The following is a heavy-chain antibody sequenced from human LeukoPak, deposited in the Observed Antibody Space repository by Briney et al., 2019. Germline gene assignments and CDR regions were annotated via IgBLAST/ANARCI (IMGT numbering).Heavy chain of an antibody. CDR3: ARGGTMVRGVNALGNYGMDV. D-gene: IGHD3-10*01. CDR1: GYTFTNYY. V-gene: IGHV1-2*02. Sequence: ASVKVSCKASGYTFTNYYMHWVRQAPGLGFEWMGWINPKSGGTSYPQKFQGRLTMTRDTSISTAYMELSRLRSDDTAVYYCARGGTMVRGVNALGNYGMDVWGQGTTVTVSS. CDR2: INPKSGGT. J-gene: IGHJ6*02.